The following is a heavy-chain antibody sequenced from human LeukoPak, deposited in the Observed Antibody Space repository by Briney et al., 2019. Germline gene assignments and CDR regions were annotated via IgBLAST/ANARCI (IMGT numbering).Heavy chain of an antibody. D-gene: IGHD1-26*01. J-gene: IGHJ3*02. V-gene: IGHV4-34*01. CDR1: GFTFSSYS. CDR2: INHSGST. CDR3: ARDPGIVGATKRPFDI. Sequence: GSLRLSCAASGFTFSSYSMNWVRQAPGKGLEWIGEINHSGSTNYNPSLKSRVTISVDTSKNQFSLKLSSVTAADTAGYYCARDPGIVGATKRPFDIWGQGTMVTVSS.